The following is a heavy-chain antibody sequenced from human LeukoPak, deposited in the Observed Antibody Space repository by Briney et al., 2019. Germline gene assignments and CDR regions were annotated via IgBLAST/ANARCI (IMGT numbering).Heavy chain of an antibody. V-gene: IGHV4-39*02. CDR1: GGSISSSSYY. Sequence: SETLSLTCTVSGGSISSSSYYWGWIRQPPGQGLKWIGSIYYSGSTYYNPSLKSRVTILVDTSKNQFSLQLSSVTAADTAVYYCATEEYYYDSSGYRGMGFDIWGQGTMVTVSS. CDR2: IYYSGST. J-gene: IGHJ3*02. CDR3: ATEEYYYDSSGYRGMGFDI. D-gene: IGHD3-22*01.